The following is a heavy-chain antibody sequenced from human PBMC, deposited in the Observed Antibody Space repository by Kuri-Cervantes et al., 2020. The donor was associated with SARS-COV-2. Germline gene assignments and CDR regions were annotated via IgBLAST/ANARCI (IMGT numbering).Heavy chain of an antibody. CDR3: ARGGIAAAIDY. D-gene: IGHD6-13*01. Sequence: SETLSLTCAVYGGSFSGYYWSWIRQPPGKGLEWIGEINHSGSTNYNPSLKSRVTISVDTSKNQFSLKLSSVTAADTAVYYCARGGIAAAIDYWGQGTLVTVSS. CDR1: GGSFSGYY. V-gene: IGHV4-34*01. CDR2: INHSGST. J-gene: IGHJ4*02.